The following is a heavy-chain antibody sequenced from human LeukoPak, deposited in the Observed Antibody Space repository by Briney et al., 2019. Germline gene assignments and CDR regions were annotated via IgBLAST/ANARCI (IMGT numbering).Heavy chain of an antibody. V-gene: IGHV1-69*02. D-gene: IGHD3-10*01. J-gene: IGHJ6*02. CDR2: IIPILGIA. Sequence: ASVKVSCKASGGTFSSYTISWVRQAPGQGLEWMGRIIPILGIANYAQKFQGRVTITADKSTSTAYMELSSLRSGDTAVYYCARGSTMVRGPGDYYYYGMDVWGQGTTVTVSS. CDR3: ARGSTMVRGPGDYYYYGMDV. CDR1: GGTFSSYT.